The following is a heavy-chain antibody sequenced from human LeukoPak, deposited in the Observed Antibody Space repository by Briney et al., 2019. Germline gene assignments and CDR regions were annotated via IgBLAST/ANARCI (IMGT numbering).Heavy chain of an antibody. D-gene: IGHD2-21*02. CDR1: GGSFSGYY. CDR3: ASGTRERGVVTAMPLGY. CDR2: IYSGGST. V-gene: IGHV3-53*01. Sequence: ETLSLTCAVYGGSFSGYYWSWVRQAPGKGLEWVSVIYSGGSTYYADSVKGRFTISRDNSKNTLYLQMNSLRAEDTAVYYCASGTRERGVVTAMPLGYWGQGTLVTVSS. J-gene: IGHJ4*02.